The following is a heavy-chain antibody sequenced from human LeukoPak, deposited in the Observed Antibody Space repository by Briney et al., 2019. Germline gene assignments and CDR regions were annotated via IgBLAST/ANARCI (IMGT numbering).Heavy chain of an antibody. CDR3: ARGGGLDV. CDR1: GFTVSSSY. D-gene: IGHD3-16*01. CDR2: INHNGNVN. Sequence: GGSLRLSCAASGFTVSSSYMSWVRQAPGKGLEWVASINHNGNVNYYVDSVKGRFTISRDNAKNSLYLQMSNLRAEDTAVYFCARGGGLDVWGQGATVTVSS. V-gene: IGHV3-7*03. J-gene: IGHJ6*02.